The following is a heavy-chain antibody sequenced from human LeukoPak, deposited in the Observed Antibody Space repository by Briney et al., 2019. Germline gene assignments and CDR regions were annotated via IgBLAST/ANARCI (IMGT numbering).Heavy chain of an antibody. CDR1: GFTFDDYA. J-gene: IGHJ5*02. CDR2: ISWNSGSI. Sequence: PVGSLRLSCAASGFTFDDYAMHWVRQAPGKGLEWVSGISWNSGSIGYADSVKGRFTVSRDNAKNSLYLQMNSLRAEDTALYYCAKGTEWEPPSAWGQGTLVTVSS. CDR3: AKGTEWEPPSA. V-gene: IGHV3-9*01. D-gene: IGHD1-26*01.